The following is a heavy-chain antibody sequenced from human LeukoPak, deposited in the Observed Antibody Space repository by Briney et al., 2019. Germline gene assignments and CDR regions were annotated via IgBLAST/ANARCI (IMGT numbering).Heavy chain of an antibody. CDR2: IHNSGRT. J-gene: IGHJ4*02. Sequence: PSETLSLTCTVSGGSISSSAYHWGWIRQPPGKGLEWIGSIHNSGRTYHNPSLKSRVTISVDTSKNQFSLKLSSVTAADTAVYYCAREVWFGVLRYFDYWGQGTLVTVSS. CDR3: AREVWFGVLRYFDY. V-gene: IGHV4-39*07. D-gene: IGHD3-10*01. CDR1: GGSISSSAYH.